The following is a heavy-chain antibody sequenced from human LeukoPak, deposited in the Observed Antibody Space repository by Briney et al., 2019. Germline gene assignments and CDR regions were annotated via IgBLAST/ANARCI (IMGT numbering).Heavy chain of an antibody. D-gene: IGHD1-26*01. CDR1: GFTFSSYG. V-gene: IGHV3-30*02. Sequence: AGGSLRLSCAASGFTFSSYGMHWVRQAPGKGLEWVAFIRYDGSNKYYADSVKGRFTISRDNSKNTLYLQMNSLRAEDTAVYYCAKGWELPLLLDYWGQGTLVTVSS. CDR2: IRYDGSNK. J-gene: IGHJ4*02. CDR3: AKGWELPLLLDY.